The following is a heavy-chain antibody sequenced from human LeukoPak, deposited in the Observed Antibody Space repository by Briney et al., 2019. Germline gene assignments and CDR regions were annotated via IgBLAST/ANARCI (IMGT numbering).Heavy chain of an antibody. CDR2: IKQDGSMK. Sequence: GGSLRLSCVASGFPFSSYWMTWVRQAPGKGLEWVANIKQDGSMKSYVDSVKGRFTISRDNAKNSLYLQMNSLRAEDTAIYYCTRVGYIDEGINYWGQGTLVTVSS. J-gene: IGHJ4*02. D-gene: IGHD5-24*01. CDR3: TRVGYIDEGINY. CDR1: GFPFSSYW. V-gene: IGHV3-7*04.